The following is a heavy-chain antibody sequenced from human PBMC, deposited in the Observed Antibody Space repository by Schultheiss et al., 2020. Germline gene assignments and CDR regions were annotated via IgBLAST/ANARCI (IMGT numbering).Heavy chain of an antibody. CDR2: ISGSGGST. J-gene: IGHJ6*02. CDR3: AKDLGQQLPEWYYGMDV. V-gene: IGHV3-23*01. Sequence: GGSLRLSCAASGFTFSSYAMSWVRQAPGNGLEWVSAISGSGGSTYYADSVKGRFTISRDNSKNTLYLQMNSLRAEDTAVYYCAKDLGQQLPEWYYGMDVWGQGTTVTVSS. CDR1: GFTFSSYA. D-gene: IGHD6-13*01.